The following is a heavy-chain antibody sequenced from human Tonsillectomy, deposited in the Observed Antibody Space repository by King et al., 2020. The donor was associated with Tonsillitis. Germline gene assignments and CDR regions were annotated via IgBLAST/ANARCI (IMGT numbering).Heavy chain of an antibody. J-gene: IGHJ5*02. CDR3: ARARLWRFDP. D-gene: IGHD4/OR15-4a*01. CDR1: GFSVSSNY. V-gene: IGHV3-53*01. Sequence: VQLVESGGGLIQPGESLRLSCAASGFSVSSNYMTWVRQGPGKGLEWVSIIYSGGRTYYTDSVKGRFTISRDNSKNTLSLQMNSLRAEDTAVYYCARARLWRFDPGGQGTLVPVPS. CDR2: IYSGGRT.